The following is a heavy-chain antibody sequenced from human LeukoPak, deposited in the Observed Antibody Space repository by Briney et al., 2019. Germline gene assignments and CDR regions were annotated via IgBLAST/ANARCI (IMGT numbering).Heavy chain of an antibody. CDR3: ARGYYDFWGVYFATWFDP. CDR1: GGSFSGYY. CDR2: INHSGST. J-gene: IGHJ5*02. Sequence: PSETLSLTCAVYGGSFSGYYWSWIRQPPGKGLEWIGEINHSGSTNYNPSLKSRVTISVDTSKNQFSLKLSSVTAADTAVYYCARGYYDFWGVYFATWFDPWGQGTLVTVSS. D-gene: IGHD3-3*01. V-gene: IGHV4-34*01.